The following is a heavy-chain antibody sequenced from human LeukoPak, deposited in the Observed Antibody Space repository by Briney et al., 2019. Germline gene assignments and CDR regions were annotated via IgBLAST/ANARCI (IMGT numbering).Heavy chain of an antibody. D-gene: IGHD6-6*01. CDR3: ARVSRVYFDY. CDR1: GGTISSSSYY. J-gene: IGHJ4*02. V-gene: IGHV4-39*07. CDR2: IYYSGST. Sequence: SETLSLTCTVSGGTISSSSYYWCWIRQPPGKGLEWIGSIYYSGSTYYNPSLKSRVTISVATSKNQFSLKLSSVPAADTAMYFCARVSRVYFDYWGQGTLVTVSS.